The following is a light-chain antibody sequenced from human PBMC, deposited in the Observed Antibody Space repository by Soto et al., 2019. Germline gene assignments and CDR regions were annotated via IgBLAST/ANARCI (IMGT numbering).Light chain of an antibody. V-gene: IGLV2-14*01. Sequence: QSALTQPASVSGSLGQSITISCTGTSSDVGGYNYVSWYQQYPGKDPKVVIFEVTNRPSGVSSRFSGSKSGNTASLTVSGLQAEDEGDYYCSSYTSSSTVLFGGVTKVTVL. J-gene: IGLJ2*01. CDR2: EVT. CDR1: SSDVGGYNY. CDR3: SSYTSSSTVL.